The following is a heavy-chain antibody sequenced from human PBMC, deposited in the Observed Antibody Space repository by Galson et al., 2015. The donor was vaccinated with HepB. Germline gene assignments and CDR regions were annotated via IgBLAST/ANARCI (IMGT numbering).Heavy chain of an antibody. Sequence: SVKVSCKASGYTFTRYDINWVRQATGQGLEWMGWMNPNSGNTGYAQKFQGRVTMTRNTSISTAYMELSSLRSEDTAVYYCARGVLRFLEWSRDYYYYGMDVWGQGTTVTVSS. J-gene: IGHJ6*02. CDR2: MNPNSGNT. CDR1: GYTFTRYD. D-gene: IGHD3-3*01. V-gene: IGHV1-8*01. CDR3: ARGVLRFLEWSRDYYYYGMDV.